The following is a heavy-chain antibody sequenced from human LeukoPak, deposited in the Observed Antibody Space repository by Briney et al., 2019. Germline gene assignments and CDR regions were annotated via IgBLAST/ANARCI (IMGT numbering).Heavy chain of an antibody. J-gene: IGHJ4*02. V-gene: IGHV4-30-2*01. CDR3: ARAYCSSTSCRYFDY. D-gene: IGHD2-2*01. CDR2: IYHSGST. Sequence: SETLSLTCAVSGGSISSGGYSWSWIRQPPGKGLEWIGYIYHSGSTYYNPSLKSRVTISVDRSKNQFSLKLSSVTAADTAVYYCARAYCSSTSCRYFDYWGQGTLVTVSS. CDR1: GGSISSGGYS.